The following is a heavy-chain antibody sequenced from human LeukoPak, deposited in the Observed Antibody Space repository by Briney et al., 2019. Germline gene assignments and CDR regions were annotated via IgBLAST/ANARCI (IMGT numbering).Heavy chain of an antibody. Sequence: SETLSLTCAVYGGSFSGYYWSWIRQPAGKGLEWIGRIYISGSTNYNPSLKSRVTTSVDMSKNQFSLKLSSVTAADTAVYYCARTVESGWFDPWGQGTLVTVSS. CDR2: IYISGST. D-gene: IGHD3-10*01. J-gene: IGHJ5*02. CDR3: ARTVESGWFDP. CDR1: GGSFSGYY. V-gene: IGHV4-59*10.